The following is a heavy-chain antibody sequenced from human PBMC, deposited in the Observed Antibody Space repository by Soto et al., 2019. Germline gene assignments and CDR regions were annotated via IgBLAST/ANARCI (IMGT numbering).Heavy chain of an antibody. CDR1: GFSLSTSGMC. Sequence: ESGPTLVNPTQTLTLTCTFSGFSLSTSGMCVSWIRQPPGKALEWLALIDWDDDKYYSTSLKTRLTISKDTSKNQVVLTMTNMDPVDTATYYCARISTLYDSSGYFYDYWGQGTLVTVSS. CDR2: IDWDDDK. V-gene: IGHV2-70*01. D-gene: IGHD3-22*01. J-gene: IGHJ4*02. CDR3: ARISTLYDSSGYFYDY.